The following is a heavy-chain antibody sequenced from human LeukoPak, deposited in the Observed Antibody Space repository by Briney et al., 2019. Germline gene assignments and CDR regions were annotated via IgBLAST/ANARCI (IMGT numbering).Heavy chain of an antibody. Sequence: GGSLRLSCAASGFTFSSYSMNWVRQAPGKGLEWVSSISSSSSYIYYADSVKGRFTISRDNAKNSLYLQMNSLRAEDTALYYWAKDSGLHDILTGDFDYWGQGTLVTVSS. J-gene: IGHJ4*02. D-gene: IGHD3-9*01. V-gene: IGHV3-21*04. CDR1: GFTFSSYS. CDR3: AKDSGLHDILTGDFDY. CDR2: ISSSSSYI.